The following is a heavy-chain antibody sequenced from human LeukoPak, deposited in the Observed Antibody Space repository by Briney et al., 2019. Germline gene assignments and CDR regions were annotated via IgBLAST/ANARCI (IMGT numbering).Heavy chain of an antibody. D-gene: IGHD2-15*01. J-gene: IGHJ6*02. CDR2: ISYDGSNK. Sequence: GGSLRLSCAASGFTFSSYAMHWVRQAPGKGLEWVAVISYDGSNKYYADSVKGRFTISRDNSKNTLYLQMNSLRAEDTAVYYCGRGPKAGGPHHDMDVWGRGTTVTVSS. CDR1: GFTFSSYA. V-gene: IGHV3-30-3*01. CDR3: GRGPKAGGPHHDMDV.